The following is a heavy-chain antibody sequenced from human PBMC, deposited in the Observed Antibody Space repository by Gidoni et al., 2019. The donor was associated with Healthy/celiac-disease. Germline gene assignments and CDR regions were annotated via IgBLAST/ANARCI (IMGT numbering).Heavy chain of an antibody. V-gene: IGHV3-33*01. CDR3: ARGYYDSSGYCLEN. CDR2: IWYDGSNK. D-gene: IGHD3-22*01. CDR1: GFTFSSYG. J-gene: IGHJ4*02. Sequence: QVQLVESGGGVVQPGRSLRLSCAASGFTFSSYGMHWVRQAPGKGLEWVAVIWYDGSNKYYADSVKGRFTISRDNSKNTLYLQMNSLRAEDTAVYYCARGYYDSSGYCLENWGQGTLVTVSS.